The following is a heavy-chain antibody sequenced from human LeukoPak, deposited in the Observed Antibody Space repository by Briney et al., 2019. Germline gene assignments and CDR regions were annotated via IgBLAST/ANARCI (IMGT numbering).Heavy chain of an antibody. CDR3: ARGSVLGIAAAVWFDP. V-gene: IGHV4-34*01. CDR1: GGSFSGYY. D-gene: IGHD6-13*01. J-gene: IGHJ5*02. CDR2: INHSGST. Sequence: PSETLSLTCAVYGGSFSGYYWSWIRQPPGKGLEWIGEINHSGSTNYNPSLKSRVTISVDTSKNQFSLKLSSVTAADTAVYYCARGSVLGIAAAVWFDPWGQGTLVTVSS.